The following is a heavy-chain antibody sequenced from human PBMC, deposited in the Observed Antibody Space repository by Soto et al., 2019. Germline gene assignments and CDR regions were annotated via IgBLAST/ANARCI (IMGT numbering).Heavy chain of an antibody. J-gene: IGHJ6*02. D-gene: IGHD2-2*01. V-gene: IGHV3-33*01. CDR3: ARDRLVPYGYGMDV. CDR2: LWFDGSKK. Sequence: QMQLVDSGGGVVQPGRSLRLSCAASGFNFRSSGIHWVRQAPGKGLEWVALLWFDGSKKYYVDSVKGRFAVSRDNSKNTLYLQMNSLRVEDTAVYYCARDRLVPYGYGMDVWGQGTTVTVSS. CDR1: GFNFRSSG.